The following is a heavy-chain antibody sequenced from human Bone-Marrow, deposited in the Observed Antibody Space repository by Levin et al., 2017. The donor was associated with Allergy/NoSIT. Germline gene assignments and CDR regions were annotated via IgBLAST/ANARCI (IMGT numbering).Heavy chain of an antibody. V-gene: IGHV3-15*05. J-gene: IGHJ4*02. D-gene: IGHD1-26*01. CDR2: IKSTADGGAT. CDR3: TTVIVGSAALDY. CDR1: GFTFINAW. Sequence: MPGGSLRLSCAASGFTFINAWITWVRQAPGKGLEWVGRIKSTADGGATDYDAPVKGRFTVSRDDSKNTLYLQMNSLKTEDTAVYYCTTVIVGSAALDYWGQGTLVTVSS.